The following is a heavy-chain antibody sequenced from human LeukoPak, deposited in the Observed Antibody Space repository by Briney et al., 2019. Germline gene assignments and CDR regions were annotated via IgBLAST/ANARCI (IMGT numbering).Heavy chain of an antibody. J-gene: IGHJ3*02. CDR2: KYYSGSA. V-gene: IGHV4-31*03. CDR1: GVSVSDGRYY. D-gene: IGHD2-2*01. CDR3: ATPYCSGISCLDVFNM. Sequence: SQTLSLTCNVSGVSVSDGRYYWTWIRQHPGKGLEWIGYKYYSGSAKYNPSLKSRLTISIDTSKNQFSLQLSSVTAADTATHYCATPYCSGISCLDVFNMWGQGTRVTVSS.